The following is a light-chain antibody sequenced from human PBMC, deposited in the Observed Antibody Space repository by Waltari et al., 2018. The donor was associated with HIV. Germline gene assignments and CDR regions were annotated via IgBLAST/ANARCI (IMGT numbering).Light chain of an antibody. CDR2: DVT. V-gene: IGLV2-14*03. J-gene: IGLJ1*01. CDR1: SNDVGGYNH. Sequence: QSALTQPASVTGSPGQSITISCTGTSNDVGGYNHVAWYQQHPGKAPKLLIYDVTNRHSGVSSRFSGSKSGNTASLASSGLRAEDEADYYCTSYRYSSKSYVFGTGTTVTVL. CDR3: TSYRYSSKSYV.